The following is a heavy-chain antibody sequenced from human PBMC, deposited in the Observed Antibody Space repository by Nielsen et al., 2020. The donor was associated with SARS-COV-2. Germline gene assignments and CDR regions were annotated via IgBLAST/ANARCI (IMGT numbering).Heavy chain of an antibody. Sequence: SETLSLTCAVSGGSISSSNWWSWVRQPPGQGLEWIGYVSYSGSTDSNPSLKSRVTISVDTSKNQFSLRLSSVTAADTAVYYCARLQYAAARPLGMDVWGQGTTVTVS. CDR3: ARLQYAAARPLGMDV. CDR2: VSYSGST. V-gene: IGHV4-4*02. CDR1: GGSISSSNW. D-gene: IGHD6-6*01. J-gene: IGHJ6*02.